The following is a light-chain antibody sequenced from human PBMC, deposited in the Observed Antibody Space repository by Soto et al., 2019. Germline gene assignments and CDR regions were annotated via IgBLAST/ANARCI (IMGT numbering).Light chain of an antibody. CDR3: QQYGSSPLT. V-gene: IGKV3-11*01. Sequence: EIVMTQSPATLSLSPGERATLCCRASQSVSSYLAWYQQKPGQAPRLLIYDASNRATGIPARFSGSGSGTDFTLTISSLEPEDFAVYLCQQYGSSPLTFGGGTEVDI. CDR1: QSVSSY. J-gene: IGKJ4*01. CDR2: DAS.